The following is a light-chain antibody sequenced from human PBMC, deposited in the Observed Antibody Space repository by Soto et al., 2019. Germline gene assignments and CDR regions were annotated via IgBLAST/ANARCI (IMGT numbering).Light chain of an antibody. Sequence: IQRTQSPSSLSASVGERFTITCRASQSISSYLNWYQQKPGKAPKVLIYAASSLQSGIPSRFSGSGSGTDFTLTISSLQPEDFATYYCQKSYSTPWTCGQGNKGDIK. CDR3: QKSYSTPWT. V-gene: IGKV1-39*01. CDR2: AAS. CDR1: QSISSY. J-gene: IGKJ1*01.